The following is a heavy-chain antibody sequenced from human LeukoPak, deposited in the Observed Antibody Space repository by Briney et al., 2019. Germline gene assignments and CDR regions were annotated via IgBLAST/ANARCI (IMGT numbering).Heavy chain of an antibody. J-gene: IGHJ5*02. V-gene: IGHV1-18*01. CDR3: ALGVGATDWFDP. CDR1: GYTFTSYG. D-gene: IGHD1-26*01. Sequence: ASVKVSCKASGYTFTSYGISWVRQAPGQGLEWMGWISAYNGNTNYAQKLQGRVTMTTDTSTSTAYVELRSLRSDDTAVYYCALGVGATDWFDPWGQGTLVTVSS. CDR2: ISAYNGNT.